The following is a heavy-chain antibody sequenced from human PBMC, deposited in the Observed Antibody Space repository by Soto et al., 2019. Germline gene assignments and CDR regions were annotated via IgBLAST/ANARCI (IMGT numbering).Heavy chain of an antibody. CDR1: GGSIRSGGYY. V-gene: IGHV4-31*03. D-gene: IGHD2-2*01. CDR2: IYYTGST. CDR3: ARASLGYCSSTSCRSNWFDP. J-gene: IGHJ5*02. Sequence: QVQLQESGPGLVKPSQTLSLTCTVSGGSIRSGGYYWTWIRQHPGKGLEWIGYIYYTGSTYYNPSLKSRVTISLDTSKNQFALKLSSVTAADTAVYYCARASLGYCSSTSCRSNWFDPWGQGTLVTVSS.